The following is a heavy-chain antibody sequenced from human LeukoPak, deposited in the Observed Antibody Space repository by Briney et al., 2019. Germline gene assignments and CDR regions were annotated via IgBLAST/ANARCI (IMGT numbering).Heavy chain of an antibody. D-gene: IGHD3-10*01. CDR1: GYTLTELS. Sequence: ASVKVSCKVSGYTLTELSMHWVRQAPGKGLEWRGGFDPEDGETIYAQKFQGRVTMTEDTSTDTAYMEPSSLRSEDTAVYYCATVTTMVRGVITPFDYWGQGTLVTVSS. V-gene: IGHV1-24*01. CDR2: FDPEDGET. J-gene: IGHJ4*02. CDR3: ATVTTMVRGVITPFDY.